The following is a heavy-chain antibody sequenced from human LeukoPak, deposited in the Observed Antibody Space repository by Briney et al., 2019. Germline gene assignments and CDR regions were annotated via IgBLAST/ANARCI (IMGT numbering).Heavy chain of an antibody. Sequence: ASVTVSFTASGGTFSSYAISWVRQAPGQGLEWMGGIIPIFGTANYAQKFQGRVTITADESTSTAYMELSSLRSEDTAVYYCARVSLGYCSGGSCYSAFDYWGQGTLVTVSS. J-gene: IGHJ4*02. CDR2: IIPIFGTA. D-gene: IGHD2-15*01. CDR3: ARVSLGYCSGGSCYSAFDY. CDR1: GGTFSSYA. V-gene: IGHV1-69*13.